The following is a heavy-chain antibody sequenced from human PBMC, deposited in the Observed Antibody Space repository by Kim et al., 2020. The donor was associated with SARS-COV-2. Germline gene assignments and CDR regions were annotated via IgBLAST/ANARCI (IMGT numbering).Heavy chain of an antibody. V-gene: IGHV4-39*07. Sequence: SETLSLTCTVSGGSISSSSYYWGWIRQPPGKGLEWIGSIYYSGSTYYNPSLKSRVTISVDTSKNQFSLKLSSVTAADTAVYYCASRTGLDYYDSSGYYNSDYWGQGTLVTVSS. D-gene: IGHD3-22*01. CDR2: IYYSGST. CDR3: ASRTGLDYYDSSGYYNSDY. J-gene: IGHJ4*02. CDR1: GGSISSSSYY.